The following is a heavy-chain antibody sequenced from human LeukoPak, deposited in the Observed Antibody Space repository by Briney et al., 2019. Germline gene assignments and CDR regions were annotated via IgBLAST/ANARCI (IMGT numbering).Heavy chain of an antibody. CDR1: GGAITSHY. CDR3: ARQPNIVVVDNWFDP. J-gene: IGHJ5*02. CDR2: ISNSGST. D-gene: IGHD2-15*01. V-gene: IGHV4-59*08. Sequence: SETLSLTCTVSGGAITSHYWTWIRQSPVKGLEWIGDISNSGSTSYNPSLKSRVTVSIDTSKNQFSLKLSSVTAADTAVYYCARQPNIVVVDNWFDPWGQGTLVAVSS.